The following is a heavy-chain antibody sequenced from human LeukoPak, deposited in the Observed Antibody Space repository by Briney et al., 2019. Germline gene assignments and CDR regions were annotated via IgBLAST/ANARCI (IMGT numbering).Heavy chain of an antibody. J-gene: IGHJ4*02. CDR3: ARDLGELGHCSGGSCYQVGY. V-gene: IGHV1-2*02. D-gene: IGHD2-15*01. CDR1: GYTFTGYY. Sequence: ASVKVSCKASGYTFTGYYMHWVRQAPGQGLEWMGWINPNSGGTNYPQRFQGRVTMTRDTYINKVYMDLRSLTSDDTAVYYCARDLGELGHCSGGSCYQVGYWGQGTLVTVS. CDR2: INPNSGGT.